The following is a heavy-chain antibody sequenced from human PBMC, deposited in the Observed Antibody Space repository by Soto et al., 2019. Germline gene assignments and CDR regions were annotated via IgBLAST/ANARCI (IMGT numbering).Heavy chain of an antibody. J-gene: IGHJ4*02. CDR1: GGSISSSSYY. CDR2: IYYSGST. D-gene: IGHD3-22*01. CDR3: VRHIAATYYYGSSGYYVDY. Sequence: SETLSLTCTVSGGSISSSSYYWGWIRQPPGKGLEWIGSIYYSGSTYYNPSLKSRVTISVDTSKNQFSLKLSSVTAADTAVYYFVRHIAATYYYGSSGYYVDYWGQGTLVTV. V-gene: IGHV4-39*01.